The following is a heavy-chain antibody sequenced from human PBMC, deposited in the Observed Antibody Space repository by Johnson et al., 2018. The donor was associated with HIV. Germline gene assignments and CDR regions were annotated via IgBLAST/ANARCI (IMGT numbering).Heavy chain of an antibody. D-gene: IGHD2-8*02. CDR3: AKDPVQGVGLDI. CDR2: IRYDGSYK. J-gene: IGHJ3*02. V-gene: IGHV3-30*02. CDR1: GFTFSTYG. Sequence: VQLVESVGGVVQPGGSLRLSCAASGFTFSTYGMYWVRQAPGKGLEWVAFIRYDGSYKYYGDSVKGRFTISRDNSKNTLYMQMNSLRAEDTAVYYCAKDPVQGVGLDIWGQGTMVTVSS.